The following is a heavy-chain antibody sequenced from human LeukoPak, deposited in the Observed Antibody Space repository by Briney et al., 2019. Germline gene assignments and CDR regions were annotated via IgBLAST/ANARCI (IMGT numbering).Heavy chain of an antibody. J-gene: IGHJ4*02. D-gene: IGHD3-10*01. CDR1: GYTFTSYG. CDR3: ARDPGGFRGAIVDF. CDR2: ISDYTGNT. Sequence: ASVKVSCKASGYTFTSYGISWVRQAPGQGLEWMGWISDYTGNTKYAQRVQGRITMTTDRSASTAYMELRSLRSDDTAVYYCARDPGGFRGAIVDFWGQGTLVTVSS. V-gene: IGHV1-18*01.